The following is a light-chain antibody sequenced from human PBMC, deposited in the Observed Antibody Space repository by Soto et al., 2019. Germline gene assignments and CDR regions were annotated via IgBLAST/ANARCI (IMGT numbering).Light chain of an antibody. CDR2: GNS. CDR3: QSYDSSLSGYV. J-gene: IGLJ1*01. Sequence: QSVLTQPPSVSGAPGQRVTISCTGSSSNIRAGYDVHWYQQLPGTAPKLLIYGNSNRPSGVPDRFSGSKSGISASLAITGLQAEAEADYYCQSYDSSLSGYVFGTGTKLTVL. CDR1: SSNIRAGYD. V-gene: IGLV1-40*01.